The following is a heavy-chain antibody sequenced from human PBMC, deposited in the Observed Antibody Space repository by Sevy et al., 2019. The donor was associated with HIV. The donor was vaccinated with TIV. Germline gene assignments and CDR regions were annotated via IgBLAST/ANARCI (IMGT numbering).Heavy chain of an antibody. D-gene: IGHD3-3*01. CDR3: ARWYYDFWSGYYDYYYYGMDV. CDR1: GFTFSSYW. J-gene: IGHJ6*02. Sequence: GGSLRLSCAASGFTFSSYWMHWVRQAPGKGLVWVSRINSDGSSTSYADSVKGRFTISRDNAKNTLYLQMNSLRAEDTAVYYCARWYYDFWSGYYDYYYYGMDVWGQRTTVTASS. V-gene: IGHV3-74*01. CDR2: INSDGSST.